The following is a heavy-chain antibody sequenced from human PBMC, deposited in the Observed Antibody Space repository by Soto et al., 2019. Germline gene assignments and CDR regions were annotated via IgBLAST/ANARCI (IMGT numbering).Heavy chain of an antibody. CDR2: ISGSGGST. V-gene: IGHV3-23*01. D-gene: IGHD2-2*01. J-gene: IGHJ6*03. Sequence: GGSLRLSCAASGFTFSSYSMSWVRQAPGKGLEWVSAISGSGGSTYYADSVKGRFTISRDNSKNTLYLQMNSLRAEDTAVYYCAKDVGYCSSTSCYADENYYVDVWGKGTTVTVSS. CDR1: GFTFSSYS. CDR3: AKDVGYCSSTSCYADENYYVDV.